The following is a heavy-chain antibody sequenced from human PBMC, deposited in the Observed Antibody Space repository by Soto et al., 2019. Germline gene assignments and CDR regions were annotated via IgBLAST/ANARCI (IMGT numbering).Heavy chain of an antibody. Sequence: SETLSLTCTVSGGSISSYYWTWIRQPPGKGLEWIGYIYYSGSTNYNPSLKSRVTISVATSKTQFSLKLSSVTAADTAVYYCARSSWIAAAQEFDYWGQGTLVAVSS. CDR1: GGSISSYY. CDR2: IYYSGST. J-gene: IGHJ4*02. D-gene: IGHD6-13*01. CDR3: ARSSWIAAAQEFDY. V-gene: IGHV4-59*08.